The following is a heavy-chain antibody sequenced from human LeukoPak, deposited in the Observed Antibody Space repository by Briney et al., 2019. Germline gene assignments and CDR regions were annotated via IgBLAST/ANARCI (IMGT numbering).Heavy chain of an antibody. V-gene: IGHV3-48*03. CDR3: ARRGYYDTSGYLLDY. CDR2: ISSSGSSI. Sequence: PGGSLRLSCAASGFTFSSYEMNWVRQAPGKGLEWVSYISSSGSSIYYVDSVKGRFTISRDNAKNSLFLQMNSLRAEDTAVYYCARRGYYDTSGYLLDYWGQGTLVTVSS. CDR1: GFTFSSYE. D-gene: IGHD3-22*01. J-gene: IGHJ4*02.